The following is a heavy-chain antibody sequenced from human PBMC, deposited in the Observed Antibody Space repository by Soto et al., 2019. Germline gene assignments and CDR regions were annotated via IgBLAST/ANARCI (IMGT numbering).Heavy chain of an antibody. V-gene: IGHV3-30-3*01. D-gene: IGHD4-17*01. Sequence: QVQLVESGGGVVQPGRSLRLSCAASGFTFSSYAMHWVRQAPGKGLEWVAVISYDGSNKYYADSVKGRFTISRDNSKNTLYLQMNSLRAEDTAVYYCARVDYGGNTGGMDVWGQGTTVTVSS. CDR2: ISYDGSNK. CDR3: ARVDYGGNTGGMDV. CDR1: GFTFSSYA. J-gene: IGHJ6*02.